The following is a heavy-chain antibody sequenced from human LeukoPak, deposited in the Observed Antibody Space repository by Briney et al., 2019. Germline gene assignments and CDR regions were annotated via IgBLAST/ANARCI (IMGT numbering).Heavy chain of an antibody. V-gene: IGHV4-59*08. CDR1: GGSISSYY. CDR2: IYYSGST. D-gene: IGHD2-2*01. Sequence: SETLSLTCTVSGGSISSYYWSWIRQPPGKGLEWIGYIYYSGSTNYNPSLKSRVTISVDTSKNQFSLKLSSVTAADTAVYYCARLSGNIVVVPEGFDYWGQGTLVTVSS. CDR3: ARLSGNIVVVPEGFDY. J-gene: IGHJ4*02.